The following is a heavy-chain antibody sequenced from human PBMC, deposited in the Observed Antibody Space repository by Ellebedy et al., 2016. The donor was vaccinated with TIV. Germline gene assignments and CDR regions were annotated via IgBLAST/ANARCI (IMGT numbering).Heavy chain of an antibody. CDR3: ARFLAAAGTRGVNY. D-gene: IGHD6-13*01. V-gene: IGHV3-21*01. CDR1: GFTFSSYS. CDR2: ISSSSSYI. Sequence: GESLKISXAASGFTFSSYSMNWVRQAPGKGLEWVSSISSSSSYIYYADSVKGRFTISRDNAKNSLYLQMNSLRAEDTAVYYCARFLAAAGTRGVNYWGQGTLVTVSS. J-gene: IGHJ4*02.